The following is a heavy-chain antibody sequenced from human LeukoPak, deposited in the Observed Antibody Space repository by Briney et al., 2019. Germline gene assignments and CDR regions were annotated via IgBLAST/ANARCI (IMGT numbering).Heavy chain of an antibody. CDR2: INPNSGGT. Sequence: ASVKVSCKASGYTFTGYYMHWVRQAPGQGLEWMGWINPNSGGTNYAQKFQGRVTMTRDTSISTAYMELSRLRSDDTAVYYCARGGLAMVRGALNWFDPWGQGTLVTVSS. V-gene: IGHV1-2*02. CDR1: GYTFTGYY. CDR3: ARGGLAMVRGALNWFDP. D-gene: IGHD3-10*01. J-gene: IGHJ5*02.